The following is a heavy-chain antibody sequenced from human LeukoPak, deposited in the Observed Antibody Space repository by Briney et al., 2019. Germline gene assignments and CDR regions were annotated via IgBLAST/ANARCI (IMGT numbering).Heavy chain of an antibody. CDR1: GGSFSGHY. Sequence: SETLSLTCAVYGGSFSGHYWTWIRQAPGKGLEWIGESTHTGSTNYNPSLKSRVTISVDTSKNQFSLKLTSVSAADTAVYHCARGRTGAAALDFWGPGALVTVSS. J-gene: IGHJ4*02. V-gene: IGHV4-34*01. CDR2: STHTGST. CDR3: ARGRTGAAALDF. D-gene: IGHD2-2*01.